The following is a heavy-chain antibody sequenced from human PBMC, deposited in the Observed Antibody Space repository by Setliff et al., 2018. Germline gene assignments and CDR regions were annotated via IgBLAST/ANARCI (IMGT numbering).Heavy chain of an antibody. V-gene: IGHV1-18*01. D-gene: IGHD3-3*01. CDR1: GYTFSNYG. CDR3: ARERIYDGLNYNGMDV. J-gene: IGHJ6*01. Sequence: ASVKVSCKTSGYTFSNYGVSWVRQAPGQGLEWMGWISGYDGNTKYAQNPHGRVTMTTDTSTTTAYMELRSLRSDDTAVYYCARERIYDGLNYNGMDVWGQGTTVTVSS. CDR2: ISGYDGNT.